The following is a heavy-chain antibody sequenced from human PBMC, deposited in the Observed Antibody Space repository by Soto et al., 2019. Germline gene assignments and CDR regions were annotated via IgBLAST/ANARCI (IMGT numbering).Heavy chain of an antibody. CDR1: GYTFTSYG. CDR3: AREVYDYIWGSYRNMDV. D-gene: IGHD3-16*02. J-gene: IGHJ6*03. CDR2: ISAYNGNT. V-gene: IGHV1-18*01. Sequence: QVQLVQSEAEVKKPGASVKVSCKASGYTFTSYGISWVRQAPGQGLEWMGWISAYNGNTNYAQKLQGRVTMTTDTSTSTAYMELRSLRSDDTAVYYCAREVYDYIWGSYRNMDVWGKGTTVTVSS.